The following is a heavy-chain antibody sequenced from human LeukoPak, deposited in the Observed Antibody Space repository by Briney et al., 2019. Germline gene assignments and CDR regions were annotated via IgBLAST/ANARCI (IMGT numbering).Heavy chain of an antibody. J-gene: IGHJ4*02. Sequence: SETLSLTCAVYGGSFSGYYWSWIRQHPGKGLEWIGYIYYSGSTYYNPSLKSRVTMSVDTSKNQFSLKLSSVTAADTAVYYCARGYDYSNYDIFDYWGQGTLVTVSS. V-gene: IGHV4-31*11. CDR2: IYYSGST. D-gene: IGHD4-11*01. CDR1: GGSFSGYY. CDR3: ARGYDYSNYDIFDY.